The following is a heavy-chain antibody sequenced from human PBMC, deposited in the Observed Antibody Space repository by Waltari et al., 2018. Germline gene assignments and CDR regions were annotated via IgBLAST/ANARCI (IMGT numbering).Heavy chain of an antibody. CDR1: GYSFTTYW. Sequence: EVQLVQSGAEVKKPGESLKISCKGSGYSFTTYWIGWVRQMPGKGLEWMGVIYPGESETRYSPSFQGQVTISVDTSISTAYLQGSTLNASDTAMYFCAREKGFSSGNFDYWGQGTVVTVSS. V-gene: IGHV5-51*01. CDR3: AREKGFSSGNFDY. J-gene: IGHJ4*02. CDR2: IYPGESET. D-gene: IGHD6-19*01.